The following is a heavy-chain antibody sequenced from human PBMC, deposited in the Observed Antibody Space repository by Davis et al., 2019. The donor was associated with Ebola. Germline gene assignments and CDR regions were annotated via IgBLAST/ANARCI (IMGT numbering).Heavy chain of an antibody. CDR3: ARGGGYYYGSGSWGSLDY. J-gene: IGHJ4*02. D-gene: IGHD3-10*01. CDR1: GGSISSYY. Sequence: SETLSLTCTVSGGSISSYYWSWIRQPPGKGLEWIGEINHSGSTNYNPSLKSRVTISVDTSKNQFSLKLSSVTAADTAVYYCARGGGYYYGSGSWGSLDYWGQGTLVTVSS. V-gene: IGHV4-34*01. CDR2: INHSGST.